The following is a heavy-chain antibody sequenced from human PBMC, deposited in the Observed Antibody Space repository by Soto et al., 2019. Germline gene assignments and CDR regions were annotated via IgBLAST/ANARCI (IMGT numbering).Heavy chain of an antibody. CDR3: ARSLITGTYWFDP. Sequence: PSETLSLTCTVSGGSISSGGYYWSWIRQHPGKGLEWIGYIYYSGSTYYNPSLKSRVTISVDTSKNQFSLKLSSVTAADTAVYYCARSLITGTYWFDPWGQGTLVTVSS. J-gene: IGHJ5*02. CDR2: IYYSGST. CDR1: GGSISSGGYY. V-gene: IGHV4-31*03. D-gene: IGHD1-7*01.